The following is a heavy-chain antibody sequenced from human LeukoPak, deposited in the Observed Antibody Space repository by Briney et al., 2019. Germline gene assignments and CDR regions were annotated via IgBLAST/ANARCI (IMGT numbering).Heavy chain of an antibody. Sequence: PGRSLRLSCAASGFTFSHYGMHWVRQAPGRGLEWVAVMWNDGSNKYYADSVKGRFTISRDNSKNTLYLQMNSLRAEDTAVYYCAKDAQRGFDYSNSLDYWGQGTLVTVSS. V-gene: IGHV3-33*06. CDR1: GFTFSHYG. CDR2: MWNDGSNK. CDR3: AKDAQRGFDYSNSLDY. J-gene: IGHJ4*02. D-gene: IGHD4-11*01.